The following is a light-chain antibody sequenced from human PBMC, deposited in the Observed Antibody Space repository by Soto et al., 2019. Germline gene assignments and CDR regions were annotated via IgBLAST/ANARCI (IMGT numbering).Light chain of an antibody. CDR3: EVLECYPAS. CDR2: AAS. CDR1: QGISSF. Sequence: LNTSACFVSVSVEDGVTSTCLASQGISSFLAWYQQKPGKAPKLLIYAASSLQSGVPSRFSVSGFGTAFTLTLPILQPEDAAPSYCEVLECYPASFAGGTK. V-gene: IGKV1-9*01. J-gene: IGKJ2*03.